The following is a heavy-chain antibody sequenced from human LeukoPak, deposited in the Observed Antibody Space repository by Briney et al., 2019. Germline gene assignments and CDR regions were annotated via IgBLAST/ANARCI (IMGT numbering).Heavy chain of an antibody. D-gene: IGHD2-21*02. CDR1: GYSFTSYW. CDR2: IYPGDSDT. J-gene: IGHJ3*02. V-gene: IGHV5-51*01. CDR3: ARLGYCAGDCYLHGFDI. Sequence: GESLKISCKGSGYSFTSYWIGWVRQMPGKGLEWMGIIYPGDSDTRYSPSFQGQVTISADKSISTAYLQWSSLKASDTAKYFCARLGYCAGDCYLHGFDIWGQGTVVTIAA.